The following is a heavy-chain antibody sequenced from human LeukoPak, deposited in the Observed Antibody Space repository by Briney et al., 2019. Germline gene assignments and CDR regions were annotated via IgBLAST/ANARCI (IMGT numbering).Heavy chain of an antibody. Sequence: SQTLSLTCTVSGGSISSGDYYWSWIRQPPGKGLEWIGNIYDRRSTSYNPSLKSRVTISVDMSKSQFSLKLTSVTAADTAVYYCARMWDSRYTYGFRYFDVWGRGTLVTVSS. CDR1: GGSISSGDYY. CDR2: IYDRRST. CDR3: ARMWDSRYTYGFRYFDV. D-gene: IGHD5-18*01. J-gene: IGHJ2*01. V-gene: IGHV4-61*09.